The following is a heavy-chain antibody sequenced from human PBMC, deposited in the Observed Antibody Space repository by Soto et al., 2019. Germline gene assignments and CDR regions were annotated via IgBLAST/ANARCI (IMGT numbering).Heavy chain of an antibody. Sequence: RGESLKISCQGSGYSFTNYWIAWVRQMPGKGLEWMGIIYPGDSDTRYSPSFQGQVTISADKSINTAYMQWNSLKASDTAMYYCAKTSGYSYGFILLFDSWGQGTPVTVSS. J-gene: IGHJ4*02. D-gene: IGHD5-18*01. CDR3: AKTSGYSYGFILLFDS. CDR2: IYPGDSDT. CDR1: GYSFTNYW. V-gene: IGHV5-51*01.